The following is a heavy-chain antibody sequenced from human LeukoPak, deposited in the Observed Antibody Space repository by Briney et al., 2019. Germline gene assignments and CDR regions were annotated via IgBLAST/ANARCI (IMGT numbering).Heavy chain of an antibody. V-gene: IGHV3-23*01. CDR2: ISDSGSTT. CDR3: AKRTSYHIDV. Sequence: GGSLRLSCAVSGFTFSSYAMHWVRQAPGKGLEWVSSISDSGSTTYYPDSVKGRFSISRDNSKNTFYLQMNSLRAEDTAVYYCAKRTSYHIDVWGKGTTVTVSS. CDR1: GFTFSSYA. J-gene: IGHJ6*03.